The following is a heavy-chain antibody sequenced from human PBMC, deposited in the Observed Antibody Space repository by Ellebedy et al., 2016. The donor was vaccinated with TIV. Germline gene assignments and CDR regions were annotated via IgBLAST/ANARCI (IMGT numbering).Heavy chain of an antibody. J-gene: IGHJ6*02. CDR2: IKQDGSEK. V-gene: IGHV3-7*01. D-gene: IGHD3-10*01. Sequence: GESLKISCAASESTFRSYWMSWVRQAPGKGLEWVANIKQDGSEKHYVDSVKGRFTISRDNAKNSLYLHMNSLRVEDTAVYYCAGDPPASGYALDVWGQGTTVTVSS. CDR1: ESTFRSYW. CDR3: AGDPPASGYALDV.